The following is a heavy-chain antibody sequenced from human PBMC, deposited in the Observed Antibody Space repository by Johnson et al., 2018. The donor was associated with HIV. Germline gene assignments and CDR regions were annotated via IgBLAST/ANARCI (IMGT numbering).Heavy chain of an antibody. Sequence: VQLVESGGGLVQPGGSLRLSCAASGFTVSSNYMSWVRQAPGKGLEWVSVIYSGGTTYYADSVKGRFTISRDDSKNTLYVQMKSLNTEDTAVYYCTTDHYFLDALDIWGQGTMVTVSS. CDR1: GFTVSSNY. CDR2: IYSGGTT. D-gene: IGHD2/OR15-2a*01. V-gene: IGHV3-66*01. CDR3: TTDHYFLDALDI. J-gene: IGHJ3*02.